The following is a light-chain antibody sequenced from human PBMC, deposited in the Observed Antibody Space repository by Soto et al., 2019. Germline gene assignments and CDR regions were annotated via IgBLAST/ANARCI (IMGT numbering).Light chain of an antibody. CDR3: LVIFTGVGEV. V-gene: IGLV7-46*01. CDR1: TGAVTSVHW. Sequence: QAVVTQEPSLTVSPGGTVTLTCGSSTGAVTSVHWPHWFQQKPGQAPRTLIYDTSNKHSWTPARFSGSLLGGKAALTLSGAQPEDEADYYCLVIFTGVGEVFGTGTKLTVL. CDR2: DTS. J-gene: IGLJ1*01.